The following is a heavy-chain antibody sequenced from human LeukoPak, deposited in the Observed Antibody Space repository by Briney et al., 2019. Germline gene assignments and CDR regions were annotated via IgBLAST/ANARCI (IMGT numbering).Heavy chain of an antibody. V-gene: IGHV4-34*01. Sequence: PSETLSLTCAVYGGSFSGYYWSWIRQPPGKGLEWIGEINHSGGTNYNPSLKSRVTISVDTSKNQFSLKLSSVTAADTAVYYCARAVGGAAAELFDYWGQGTLVTVSS. CDR3: ARAVGGAAAELFDY. CDR1: GGSFSGYY. J-gene: IGHJ4*02. CDR2: INHSGGT. D-gene: IGHD6-13*01.